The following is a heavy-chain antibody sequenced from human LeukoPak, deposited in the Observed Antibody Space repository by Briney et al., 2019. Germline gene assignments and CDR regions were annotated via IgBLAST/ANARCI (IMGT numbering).Heavy chain of an antibody. CDR1: GYTLSEIS. D-gene: IGHD5-18*01. Sequence: GASVKVSCKVSGYTLSEISMYWVRQAPGKGLEWMGGTDREDGQTIYAQKFQGRVTMTEDTSTDTAYMEVSRLTSEDTAFYYCATVGYSYGAFDYWGQGTLVTVSS. CDR2: TDREDGQT. V-gene: IGHV1-24*01. CDR3: ATVGYSYGAFDY. J-gene: IGHJ4*02.